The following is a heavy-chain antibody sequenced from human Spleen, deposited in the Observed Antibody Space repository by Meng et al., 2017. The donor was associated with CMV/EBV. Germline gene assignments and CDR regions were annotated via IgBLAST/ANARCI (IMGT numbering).Heavy chain of an antibody. CDR2: ISSSGSTI. Sequence: GGSLRLSCAASGFTFRSYEMNWVRQAPGKGLEWVSYISSSGSTIYYADSVKGRFTASRDNAKNSLYLQMDSLRAEDTAVYYCAKDSGSPEYYFDYWGQGTLVTVSS. D-gene: IGHD1-26*01. V-gene: IGHV3-48*03. CDR1: GFTFRSYE. J-gene: IGHJ4*02. CDR3: AKDSGSPEYYFDY.